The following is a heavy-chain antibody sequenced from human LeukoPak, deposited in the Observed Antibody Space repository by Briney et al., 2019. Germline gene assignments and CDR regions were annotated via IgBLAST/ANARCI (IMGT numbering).Heavy chain of an antibody. CDR2: ISYDGSNK. Sequence: GGSLRLSCAASGFTFSSYAMHWVRQAPGKGLEWVAVISYDGSNKYYADSVKGRFTISRDNSKNTLYLQMNSLRAEDTAVYYCARSPYSSGWYGGDYWGQGTLVTVTS. CDR1: GFTFSSYA. J-gene: IGHJ4*02. CDR3: ARSPYSSGWYGGDY. V-gene: IGHV3-30-3*01. D-gene: IGHD6-19*01.